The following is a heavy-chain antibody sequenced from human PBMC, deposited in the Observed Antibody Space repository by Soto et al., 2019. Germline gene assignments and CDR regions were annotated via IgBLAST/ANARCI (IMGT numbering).Heavy chain of an antibody. CDR2: ISAYNGHT. J-gene: IGHJ4*02. D-gene: IGHD1-26*01. Sequence: QVQLVQSGAEVKKPGASVKVSCKTSGFPFTSYGITWVQQAPGKGLEWMGWISAYNGHTDYAQNIQGRVTMTTDTSTTTAYMELRSLRSDDTAVYYCARDQTTRWELRPPGYWGQGTLVTVSS. CDR1: GFPFTSYG. V-gene: IGHV1-18*04. CDR3: ARDQTTRWELRPPGY.